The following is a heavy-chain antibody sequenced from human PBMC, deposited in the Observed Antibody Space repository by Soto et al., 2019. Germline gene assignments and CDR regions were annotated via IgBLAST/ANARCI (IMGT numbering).Heavy chain of an antibody. CDR2: ISSSSSYI. V-gene: IGHV3-21*01. D-gene: IGHD3-22*01. CDR3: ARVSYYDSSGYYGEDAFDI. Sequence: KTGGSLRLSCAASGFTFSSYSMNWVRQAPGKGLEWVSSISSSSSYIYYADSVKGRFTISRDNAKNSLYLQMNSLRAEDTAVYYCARVSYYDSSGYYGEDAFDIWGQGTMVTVSS. CDR1: GFTFSSYS. J-gene: IGHJ3*02.